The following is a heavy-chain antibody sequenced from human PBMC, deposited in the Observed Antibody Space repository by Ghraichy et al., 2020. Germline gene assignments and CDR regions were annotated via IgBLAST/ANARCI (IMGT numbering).Heavy chain of an antibody. V-gene: IGHV3-30-3*01. CDR2: ISYDGSSE. Sequence: GETLNISCAASGFTFSSHAMHWVRQAPGKGLEWVAVISYDGSSEYYADSVKGRFTISRDNSKNTLDLQMNSLRVEDTAVYYCARQRSSGLDYWGQGTLVTVSS. J-gene: IGHJ4*02. CDR3: ARQRSSGLDY. D-gene: IGHD6-25*01. CDR1: GFTFSSHA.